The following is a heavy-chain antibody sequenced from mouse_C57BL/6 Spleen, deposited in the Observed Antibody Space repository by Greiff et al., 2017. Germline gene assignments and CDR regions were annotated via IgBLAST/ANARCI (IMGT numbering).Heavy chain of an antibody. CDR3: ARDTKLGAMDY. CDR1: GFTFSDFY. CDR2: SRNKANDYTT. D-gene: IGHD1-3*01. J-gene: IGHJ4*01. Sequence: EVKLMESGGGLVQSGRSLRLSCATSGFTFSDFYMEWVRQAPGKGLEWIAASRNKANDYTTEYSASVKGRFIVSRDTSQSILYLQMNALRAEDTAIYYCARDTKLGAMDYWGQGTSVTVSS. V-gene: IGHV7-1*01.